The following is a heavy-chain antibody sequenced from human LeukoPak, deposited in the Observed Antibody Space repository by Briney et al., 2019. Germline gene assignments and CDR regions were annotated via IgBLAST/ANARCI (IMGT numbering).Heavy chain of an antibody. CDR3: AKEFWTGYQYFDY. CDR1: GFTFSSHG. CDR2: ISYDGDDQ. J-gene: IGHJ4*02. V-gene: IGHV3-30*18. Sequence: GGSLRLSCAASGFTFSSHGMHWVRQAPGKGLEWVAVISYDGDDQYYADSVKGRFTISRDNSVNTLYLQMNSLRGEDTAVYYCAKEFWTGYQYFDYWGQGTLVTVCS. D-gene: IGHD3/OR15-3a*01.